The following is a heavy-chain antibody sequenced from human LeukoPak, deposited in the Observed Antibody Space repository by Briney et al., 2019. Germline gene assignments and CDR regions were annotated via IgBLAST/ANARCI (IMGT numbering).Heavy chain of an antibody. D-gene: IGHD3-16*01. Sequence: SETLSLTCTVSGGSISSSSYYWGWIRQPPGKGLEWIGSIYYSGSTYYNPSLKSRVTISVDTSKNQFSLKLSSVTAADTAVYYCARRDWGYPPDYWGQGTLVTVSS. V-gene: IGHV4-39*07. CDR2: IYYSGST. CDR1: GGSISSSSYY. J-gene: IGHJ4*02. CDR3: ARRDWGYPPDY.